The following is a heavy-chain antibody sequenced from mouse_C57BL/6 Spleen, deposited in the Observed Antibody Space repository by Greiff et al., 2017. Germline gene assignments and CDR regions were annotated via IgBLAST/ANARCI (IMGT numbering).Heavy chain of an antibody. V-gene: IGHV5-4*03. D-gene: IGHD2-3*01. CDR2: ISDGGSYT. CDR1: GFTFSSYA. Sequence: EVKLQESGGGLVKPGGSLKLSCAASGFTFSSYAMSWVRQTPEKRLEWVATISDGGSYTYYPDNVKGRFTISRDNAKNNLYLQMSHLKSEDTAMYYCARPYDGYYYAMDYWGQGTSVTVSS. J-gene: IGHJ4*01. CDR3: ARPYDGYYYAMDY.